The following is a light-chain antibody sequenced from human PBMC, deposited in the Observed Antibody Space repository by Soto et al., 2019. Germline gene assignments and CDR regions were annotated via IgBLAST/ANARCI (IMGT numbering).Light chain of an antibody. Sequence: QSALPQPASVSGSPGQSITLSCPGTSSDVGAYDFVSWYQQHPDKAPKLMIYEVIYRPSGVSNRFSGSKSVNTATLTISGLQAEHEADYYCSSYTTSTTRVFGTGTKVTVL. CDR3: SSYTTSTTRV. CDR1: SSDVGAYDF. CDR2: EVI. V-gene: IGLV2-14*03. J-gene: IGLJ1*01.